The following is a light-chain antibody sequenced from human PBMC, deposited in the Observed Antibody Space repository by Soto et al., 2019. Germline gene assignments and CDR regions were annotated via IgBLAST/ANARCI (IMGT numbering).Light chain of an antibody. CDR1: KSVSY. J-gene: IGKJ1*01. CDR3: QQYDSSPPSWT. CDR2: GAS. V-gene: IGKV3-20*01. Sequence: ETVLTQSPGTLSLSPGERVTLSCRASKSVSYLAWYQQKPGQAPRLLIYGASSRATGIPDRFSGGGSGADFTLTISRLEPEDFAVYYCQQYDSSPPSWTFGQGTTVEVK.